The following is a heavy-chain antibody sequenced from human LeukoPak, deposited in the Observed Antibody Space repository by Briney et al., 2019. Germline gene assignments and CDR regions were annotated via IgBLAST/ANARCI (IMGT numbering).Heavy chain of an antibody. J-gene: IGHJ4*02. CDR3: ATYYSDSSAYVHYLDS. V-gene: IGHV4-59*01. CDR2: ISYSGST. D-gene: IGHD3-22*01. Sequence: KPSETLSLTCTVSGGAITNYYWSWIRQPPGKGLEWIRYISYSGSTNYNPSLKSRVIISVDTSKNQFSLKMSSVTAADTAVYYCATYYSDSSAYVHYLDSWGQGTLVTVSS. CDR1: GGAITNYY.